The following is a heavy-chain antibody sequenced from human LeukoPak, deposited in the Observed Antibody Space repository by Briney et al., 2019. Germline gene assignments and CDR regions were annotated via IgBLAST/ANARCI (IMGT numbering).Heavy chain of an antibody. CDR3: ARSRASTAAASIGY. Sequence: GASVKVSCKASGYTFTGYYMHWVRQAPGQGLEWMGWINPNSGGTNYAQKFQGRVTMTRDTSISTAYMELSRLRSDDTAVYYCARSRASTAAASIGYWGQGTLVTVSS. D-gene: IGHD6-13*01. CDR1: GYTFTGYY. CDR2: INPNSGGT. V-gene: IGHV1-2*02. J-gene: IGHJ4*02.